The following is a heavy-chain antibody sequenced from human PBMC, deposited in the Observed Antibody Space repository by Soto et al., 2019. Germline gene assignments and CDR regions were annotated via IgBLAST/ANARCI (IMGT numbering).Heavy chain of an antibody. Sequence: GESLKISCKGSGYSFTSYWIGWVRQMPGKGLEWMGIIYPGDSDTRYSPSFQGQVTISADKSISTAYLQWSSLKASDTAMYYCARSIAARSTYYSYYGMDVWGQGTTVTVSS. CDR3: ARSIAARSTYYSYYGMDV. CDR2: IYPGDSDT. CDR1: GYSFTSYW. V-gene: IGHV5-51*01. D-gene: IGHD6-6*01. J-gene: IGHJ6*02.